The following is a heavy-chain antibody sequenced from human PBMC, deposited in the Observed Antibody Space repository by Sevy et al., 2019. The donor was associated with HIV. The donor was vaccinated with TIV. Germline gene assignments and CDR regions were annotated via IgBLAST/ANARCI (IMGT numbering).Heavy chain of an antibody. D-gene: IGHD2-2*01. CDR2: IKKDGSEK. J-gene: IGHJ6*01. Sequence: GGSLRLSCAASGFTFSSYWMSWVRQAPGKGLEWVANIKKDGSEKYYVDSVKGRFTISRDNAKNSLYLQMNSLRVEDTAMYYCARDCSSTNCLWGLDVWGQGTTVTVPS. CDR1: GFTFSSYW. CDR3: ARDCSSTNCLWGLDV. V-gene: IGHV3-7*03.